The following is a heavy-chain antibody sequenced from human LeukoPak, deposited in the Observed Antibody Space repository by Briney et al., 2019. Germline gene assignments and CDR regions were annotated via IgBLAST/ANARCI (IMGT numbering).Heavy chain of an antibody. CDR3: AKQLRVYYYMGV. J-gene: IGHJ6*03. CDR1: GFTFSSYA. V-gene: IGHV3-23*01. D-gene: IGHD4-23*01. Sequence: PGGSLRLSCAASGFTFSSYAMSWVRQAPGKGLEWVSTISDSGSGGNTYYADSVKGRFTISRDNSKNTLYLQMNSLRAEDTAVYYCAKQLRVYYYMGVWGKGTTVTVSS. CDR2: ISDSGSGGNT.